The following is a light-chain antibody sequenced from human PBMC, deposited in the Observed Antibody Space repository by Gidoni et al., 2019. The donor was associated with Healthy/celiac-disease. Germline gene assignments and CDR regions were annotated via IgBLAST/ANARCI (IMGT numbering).Light chain of an antibody. Sequence: AIQLTQSPSSLSASVGDRVTITCRASQGISSALAWYQQKPGKAPKLLIYDASSLESGVPSRFSGSGSGTDFTLTISSLQPEDFATYYCQQFNSFFGPGTKVDIK. V-gene: IGKV1-13*02. J-gene: IGKJ3*01. CDR2: DAS. CDR1: QGISSA. CDR3: QQFNSF.